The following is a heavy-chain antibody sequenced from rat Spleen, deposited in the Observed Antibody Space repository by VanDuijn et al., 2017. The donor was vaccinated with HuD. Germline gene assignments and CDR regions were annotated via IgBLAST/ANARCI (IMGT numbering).Heavy chain of an antibody. CDR1: GFTFNNYW. Sequence: EVQLVESGGGLVQPGRSLKLSCVASGFTFNNYWMTWIRRAPGRGLEWVASITNASGGTHYPDSVKGRFTISRDIAKSTLYLQMNNLRSEDTATFYCAKTNNPYFYVMDAWGQGASVTVSS. CDR3: AKTNNPYFYVMDA. J-gene: IGHJ4*01. D-gene: IGHD3-4*01. CDR2: ITNASGGT. V-gene: IGHV5-31*01.